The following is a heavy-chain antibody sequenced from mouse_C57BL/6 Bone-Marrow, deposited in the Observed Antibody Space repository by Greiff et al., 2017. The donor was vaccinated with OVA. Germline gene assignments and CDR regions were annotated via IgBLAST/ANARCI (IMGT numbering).Heavy chain of an antibody. CDR2: IYPRSGNT. Sequence: VQLQESGAELARPGASVKLSCKASGYNFTSYGISWVKQRTGQGLEWIGEIYPRSGNTYYNEKFKGKATLTADKSSSTAYMELRSLTSEDSAVYFCARGLLYYFDYWGQGTTLTVSS. CDR1: GYNFTSYG. V-gene: IGHV1-81*01. J-gene: IGHJ2*01. CDR3: ARGLLYYFDY.